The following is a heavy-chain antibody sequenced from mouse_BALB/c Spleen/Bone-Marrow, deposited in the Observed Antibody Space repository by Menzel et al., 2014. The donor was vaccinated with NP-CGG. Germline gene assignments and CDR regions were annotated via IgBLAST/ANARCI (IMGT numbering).Heavy chain of an antibody. CDR1: GLNIKDTH. D-gene: IGHD1-1*01. V-gene: IGHV14-3*02. CDR2: IDPANGNT. CDR3: SRDYGGTAWFAC. J-gene: IGHJ3*01. Sequence: EVKVVESGAELVKPGASVKLSCTASGLNIKDTHMHWVKQGPEQGLEWIGRIDPANGNTKYDPNFQGKATITADTSSNTAYLQLSSLTSEDTAVYYCSRDYGGTAWFACWGHGTLVTVSA.